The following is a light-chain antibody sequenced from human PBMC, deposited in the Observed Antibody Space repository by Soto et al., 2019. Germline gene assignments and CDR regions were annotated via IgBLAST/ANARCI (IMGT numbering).Light chain of an antibody. CDR1: SSDVGEENY. CDR3: SSFAGSPVV. V-gene: IGLV2-8*01. Sequence: QSVLTQPPSASGSPGQSVTITCSGTSSDVGEENYVSWYQQHPGKVPKLILYEVSKRPSGVPDRFSGSRSGNTASLTVPGLQAEDEADYYCSSFAGSPVVFGGGTKLTVL. CDR2: EVS. J-gene: IGLJ2*01.